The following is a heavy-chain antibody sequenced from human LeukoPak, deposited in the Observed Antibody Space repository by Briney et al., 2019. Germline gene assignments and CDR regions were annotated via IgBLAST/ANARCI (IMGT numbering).Heavy chain of an antibody. V-gene: IGHV1-18*04. J-gene: IGHJ4*02. CDR2: INPYNDNI. CDR3: ARTPRQWLVGYYFDY. Sequence: ASVKVSCKASGYTFTGYYMHWVRQAPGQGLEWMGWINPYNDNINYAQKVQGRVSMTTDTSTSTAYMELRSLRSDDTAVYYCARTPRQWLVGYYFDYWGQGTLVTVSS. D-gene: IGHD6-19*01. CDR1: GYTFTGYY.